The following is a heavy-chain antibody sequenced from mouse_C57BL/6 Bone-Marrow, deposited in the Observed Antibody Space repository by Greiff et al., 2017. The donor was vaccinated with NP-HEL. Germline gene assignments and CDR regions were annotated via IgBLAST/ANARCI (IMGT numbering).Heavy chain of an antibody. CDR1: GYTFTNYW. D-gene: IGHD2-5*01. J-gene: IGHJ4*01. V-gene: IGHV1-63*01. CDR2: LYPGGGYT. Sequence: VQLQQSGAELVRPGTSVKMSCKASGYTFTNYWIGWAKQRPGHGLEWIGDLYPGGGYTNYNEKFKGKATLTADKSSSTAYMQFSSLTSEDSAIYYCARCSNRYAMDYWGQGTSVTVSS. CDR3: ARCSNRYAMDY.